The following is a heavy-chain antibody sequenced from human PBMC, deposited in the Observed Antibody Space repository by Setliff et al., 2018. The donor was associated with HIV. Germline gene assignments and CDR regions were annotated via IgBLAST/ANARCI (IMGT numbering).Heavy chain of an antibody. V-gene: IGHV3-49*04. D-gene: IGHD3-16*01. CDR3: TSTQVLWDYYMDV. J-gene: IGHJ6*03. Sequence: GGSLRLSCTGSGFNFGDNGMGWVRQAPGKGLEWLGFIRSKANGGTTENAASVKGRFTISRDDSKSLAYLQMNSLKTEDTAVYYCTSTQVLWDYYMDVWGKGTTVTVS. CDR2: IRSKANGGTT. CDR1: GFNFGDNG.